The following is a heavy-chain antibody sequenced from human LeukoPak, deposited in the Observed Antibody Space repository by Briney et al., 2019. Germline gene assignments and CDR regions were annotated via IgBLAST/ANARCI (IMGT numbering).Heavy chain of an antibody. CDR3: ARRIAVAGYYYYYYMDV. CDR2: IYHSGST. J-gene: IGHJ6*03. CDR1: GYSISSGYY. D-gene: IGHD6-19*01. Sequence: PSETLSLTCAVSGYSISSGYYWGWIRQPPGEGLAWIGSIYHSGSTYYNPSLKSRVTISVDTSKNQFSLKLSSVTAADTAVYYCARRIAVAGYYYYYYMDVWGKGTTVTVSS. V-gene: IGHV4-38-2*01.